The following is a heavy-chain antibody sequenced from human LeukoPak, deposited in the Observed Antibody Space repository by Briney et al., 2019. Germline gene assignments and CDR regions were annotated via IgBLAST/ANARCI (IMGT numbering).Heavy chain of an antibody. J-gene: IGHJ4*02. CDR3: ATGGRLPFDY. CDR1: GFTFSTYG. Sequence: GGSLRLSCAASGFTFSTYGMHWVRQAPGKGLEWVAFIRYDGINKYYADSVKGRFTISRDNSKNTLYLQMNRLRAEDTAMYYCATGGRLPFDYWGQGTLVTVSS. V-gene: IGHV3-30*02. D-gene: IGHD1-14*01. CDR2: IRYDGINK.